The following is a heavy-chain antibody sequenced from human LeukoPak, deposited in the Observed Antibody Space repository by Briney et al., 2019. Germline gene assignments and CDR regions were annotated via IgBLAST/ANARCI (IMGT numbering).Heavy chain of an antibody. CDR3: AKVGGSPTPGAFDI. V-gene: IGHV3-30*18. D-gene: IGHD2-15*01. CDR2: ISYDGSNK. Sequence: HPGRSLRLSCAASGFTFSSYGMHWVRQAPGKGLEWVAVISYDGSNKYYADSVKGRFTISRDNSKNTPYLQMNSLRAEDTAVYYCAKVGGSPTPGAFDIWGQGTMVTVSS. J-gene: IGHJ3*02. CDR1: GFTFSSYG.